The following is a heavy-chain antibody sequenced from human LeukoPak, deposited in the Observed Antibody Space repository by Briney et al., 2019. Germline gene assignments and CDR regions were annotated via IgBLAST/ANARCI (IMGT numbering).Heavy chain of an antibody. CDR2: ISGSGGST. V-gene: IGHV3-23*01. CDR1: GFTFSSYA. J-gene: IGHJ4*02. Sequence: PGGSLRLSCAASGFTFSSYAMSWVRQAPGKGLEWVSAISGSGGSTYYADSVKGRFTISRDNSKNTLYLQMNSLGAEDTAVYYCAKDLGRWAKRYYFDYWGQGTLVTVSS. CDR3: AKDLGRWAKRYYFDY. D-gene: IGHD3-16*01.